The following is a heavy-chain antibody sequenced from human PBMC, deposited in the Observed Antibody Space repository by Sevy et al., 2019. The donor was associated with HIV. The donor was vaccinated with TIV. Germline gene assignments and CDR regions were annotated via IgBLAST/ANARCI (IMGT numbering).Heavy chain of an antibody. CDR3: ARMLMADIVVVPAAKAAPFMDV. CDR1: GYTFTSYG. Sequence: ASVKVSCKASGYTFTSYGISWVRQAPGQGLEWMGWISAYNGNTNYAQKLQGRVTMTTDRSTSTAYMELRSLRSDDTAVYYCARMLMADIVVVPAAKAAPFMDVWGKGTTVTVSS. CDR2: ISAYNGNT. D-gene: IGHD2-2*01. J-gene: IGHJ6*03. V-gene: IGHV1-18*01.